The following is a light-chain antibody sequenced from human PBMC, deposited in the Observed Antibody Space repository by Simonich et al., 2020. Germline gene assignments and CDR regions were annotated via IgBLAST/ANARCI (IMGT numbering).Light chain of an antibody. CDR1: QSVSGN. CDR2: GAS. Sequence: EIVMTQSPATLSVSPGERATLSCRASQSVSGNLAWYQQKPGQAPRLLIYGASTRATGIPARFSGSGSGTEFTLTISSMQSEDFAVYYCQQYNNWPPWTFGQGTKVEIK. CDR3: QQYNNWPPWT. J-gene: IGKJ1*01. V-gene: IGKV3-15*01.